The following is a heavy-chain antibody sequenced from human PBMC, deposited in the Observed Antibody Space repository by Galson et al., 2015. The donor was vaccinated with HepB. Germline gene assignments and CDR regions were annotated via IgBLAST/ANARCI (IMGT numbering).Heavy chain of an antibody. CDR1: GLTFSSSA. Sequence: SLRLSCTASGLTFSSSAMSWVRQAPGEGLEWVSMIVGSGTGTQYADSVKGRFTISRDNSKNTLYLQMDSLRGEDTAVYYCAKNKGAGPHYNYCMDVWGKGTTVTVSS. D-gene: IGHD1-26*01. CDR2: IVGSGTGT. J-gene: IGHJ6*03. V-gene: IGHV3-23*01. CDR3: AKNKGAGPHYNYCMDV.